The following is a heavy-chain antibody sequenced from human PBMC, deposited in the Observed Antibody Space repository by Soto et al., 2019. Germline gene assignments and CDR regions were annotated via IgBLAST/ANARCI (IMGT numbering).Heavy chain of an antibody. V-gene: IGHV4-59*08. CDR2: IYYSGST. CDR3: ARIVGATLALDY. Sequence: QVQPQESGPGLVKPSETLSLTCTVSGGSISSYYWSWIRQPPGKGLEWIGYIYYSGSTNYNPSLKSRVTISVDTSKNQFSLKLSSVTAADTAVYYCARIVGATLALDYWGQGTLVTVSS. J-gene: IGHJ4*02. D-gene: IGHD1-26*01. CDR1: GGSISSYY.